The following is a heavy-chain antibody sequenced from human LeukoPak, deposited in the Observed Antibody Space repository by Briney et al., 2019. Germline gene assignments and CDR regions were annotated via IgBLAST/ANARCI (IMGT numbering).Heavy chain of an antibody. CDR3: ARVPGYYYDSSGYFFDY. CDR1: GGSISSGYY. Sequence: PSGTLSLTCAVSGGSISSGYYWGWIRQPPGRGLEWIGSIYHSGSTYYNPSLKSRVTISVDTSKNQFSLKLSSVTAADTAVYYCARVPGYYYDSSGYFFDYWGQGTLVTVSS. J-gene: IGHJ4*02. CDR2: IYHSGST. V-gene: IGHV4-38-2*01. D-gene: IGHD3-22*01.